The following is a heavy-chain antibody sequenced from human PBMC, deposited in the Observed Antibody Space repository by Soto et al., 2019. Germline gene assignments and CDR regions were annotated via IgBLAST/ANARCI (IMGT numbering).Heavy chain of an antibody. D-gene: IGHD3-10*01. CDR3: ATSYGSGYRAFDF. CDR1: GDTFNFYS. J-gene: IGHJ4*02. CDR2: VNPILSMS. Sequence: QVQLVQSGAEVKRPGSSVKVSCKASGDTFNFYSINWVRQAPGLGLEWMGRVNPILSMSNYAQRFQGRVTMTADKSTSTSYRELSGLRSEDTAIYYCATSYGSGYRAFDFWGQGALVTVSS. V-gene: IGHV1-69*04.